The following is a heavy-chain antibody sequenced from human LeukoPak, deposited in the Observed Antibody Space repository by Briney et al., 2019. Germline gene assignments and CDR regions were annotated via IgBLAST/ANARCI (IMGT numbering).Heavy chain of an antibody. J-gene: IGHJ6*04. Sequence: ASVKVSCKASGYTFTSYYMQWLRQAPGQGLEWMGGIIPIFGTANYAQKFQGRDTITADESTSTAYMELSSLRSEDTAVYYCASRRITIFGVVMDVWGKGTTVTVSS. V-gene: IGHV1-69*13. D-gene: IGHD3-3*01. CDR1: GYTFTSYY. CDR3: ASRRITIFGVVMDV. CDR2: IIPIFGTA.